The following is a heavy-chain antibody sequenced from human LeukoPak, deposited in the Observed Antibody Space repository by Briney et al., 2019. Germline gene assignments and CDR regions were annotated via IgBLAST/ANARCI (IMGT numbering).Heavy chain of an antibody. J-gene: IGHJ4*02. Sequence: SETLSLTCTFSDGSISSYYWSWSRQPPGKGLEWIASIYYTGSTNYNPSLKSRVTISVDTSKNQISLKLSSVTTADTAVYYCARGRVGGSYWGQGTLVTVSS. CDR1: DGSISSYY. V-gene: IGHV4-59*01. CDR2: IYYTGST. CDR3: ARGRVGGSY. D-gene: IGHD1-26*01.